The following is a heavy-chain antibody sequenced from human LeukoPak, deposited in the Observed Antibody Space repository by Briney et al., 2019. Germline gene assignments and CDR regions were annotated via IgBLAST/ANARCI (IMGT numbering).Heavy chain of an antibody. Sequence: GGSLRLSCAASGFIFSNYNMSWVRQTPGKGLEWLSYISSSSGTIYYADSVKGRFTISGDNAKNSLYLQMNSLRAEDTAVYYCARALGYSYVYAVDYWGQGTLVTVSS. V-gene: IGHV3-48*01. J-gene: IGHJ4*02. CDR1: GFIFSNYN. CDR2: ISSSSGTI. D-gene: IGHD5-18*01. CDR3: ARALGYSYVYAVDY.